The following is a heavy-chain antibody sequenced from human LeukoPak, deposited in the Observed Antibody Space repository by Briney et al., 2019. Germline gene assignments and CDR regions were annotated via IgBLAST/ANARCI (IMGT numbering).Heavy chain of an antibody. V-gene: IGHV3-23*01. J-gene: IGHJ4*02. Sequence: GASLRLSCAASGFTFNSYAMRWVRQAPGKGLEWVSAISGSGVTTHYADSVKGRFTISRDNSKNTLYLQMNSLRAEDTAVYYCAKCASLGSFDYWGQGTLVTVSS. CDR1: GFTFNSYA. D-gene: IGHD2-15*01. CDR3: AKCASLGSFDY. CDR2: ISGSGVTT.